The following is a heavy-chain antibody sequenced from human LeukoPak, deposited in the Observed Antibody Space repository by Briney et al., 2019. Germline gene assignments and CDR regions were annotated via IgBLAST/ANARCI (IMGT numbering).Heavy chain of an antibody. CDR1: GYTFTRYG. V-gene: IGHV1-18*01. CDR2: ISGYNTNA. J-gene: IGHJ5*02. CDR3: SRAGRDCSSIGSTWEVWLEP. D-gene: IGHD2-2*01. Sequence: ASVEVSCKASGYTFTRYGVAWVREAPGQGPEWMGWISGYNTNANYAQSVQGRVTLTTDTSTSTDYMELRSLTSDDTAVYYSSRAGRDCSSIGSTWEVWLEPGGRGPRVSVSS.